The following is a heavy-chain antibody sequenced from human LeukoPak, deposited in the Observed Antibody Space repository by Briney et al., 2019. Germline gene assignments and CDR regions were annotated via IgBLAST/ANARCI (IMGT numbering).Heavy chain of an antibody. V-gene: IGHV4-59*01. CDR1: GGSISTYY. CDR3: ARRGYTTGGYWYLDL. J-gene: IGHJ2*01. CDR2: IYYRGST. D-gene: IGHD4-17*01. Sequence: SETLSLTCTVSGGSISTYYWSWIRQPPGKGLEWIGYIYYRGSTNYNPSLKSRVTILVDTSKNQFSLKLSSVTAADTAVYYCARRGYTTGGYWYLDLWGRGTLVTVSS.